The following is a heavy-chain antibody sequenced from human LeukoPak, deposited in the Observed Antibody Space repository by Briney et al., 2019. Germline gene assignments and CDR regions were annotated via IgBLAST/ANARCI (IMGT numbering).Heavy chain of an antibody. CDR3: VVITPPNDYGMDV. CDR2: MNPNSGNT. CDR1: GYTFTSYD. Sequence: ASVKVSCKASGYTFTSYDINWVRQATGQGLEWMGWMNPNSGNTGYAQKFQGRVTMSRNTSISTAYMELSSLRSEDTAVYYAVVITPPNDYGMDVWGQGTTVTVSS. J-gene: IGHJ6*02. D-gene: IGHD3-22*01. V-gene: IGHV1-8*01.